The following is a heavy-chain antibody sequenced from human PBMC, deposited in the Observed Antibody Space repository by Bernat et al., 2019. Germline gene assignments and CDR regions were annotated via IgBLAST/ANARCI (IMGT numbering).Heavy chain of an antibody. V-gene: IGHV3-64*01. Sequence: EVELVESGGTLVQPGGSLRLSCAASGFTFSIYPMPWVRQAPGKGLEYLSSILGSGDITQYANFVKGRFTISRDNSKNTLYLHMGSLRADDMAVYYCARDKDGGYAFDYWGQGTLVTVSS. CDR3: ARDKDGGYAFDY. D-gene: IGHD5-12*01. J-gene: IGHJ4*02. CDR1: GFTFSIYP. CDR2: ILGSGDIT.